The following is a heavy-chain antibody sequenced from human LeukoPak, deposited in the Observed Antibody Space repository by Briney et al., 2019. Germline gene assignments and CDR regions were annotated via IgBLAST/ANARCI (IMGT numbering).Heavy chain of an antibody. CDR2: ISSNGGST. V-gene: IGHV3-64*01. D-gene: IGHD3-10*01. CDR3: ARDSRGSGLHPDY. CDR1: GFTFSSYA. Sequence: GGSLRLSCAASGFTFSSYAMHWVRQAPGKGLEYVSAISSNGGSTYYANSAKGRFTISRDNSKNTLYLQMGSLRAEDMAVYYCARDSRGSGLHPDYWGQGTLVTVSS. J-gene: IGHJ4*02.